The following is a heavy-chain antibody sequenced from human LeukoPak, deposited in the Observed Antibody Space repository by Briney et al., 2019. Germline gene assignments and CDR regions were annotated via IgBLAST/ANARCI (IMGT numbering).Heavy chain of an antibody. D-gene: IGHD3-3*01. J-gene: IGHJ3*02. Sequence: SQTLSLTCAISGDSVSSKSAAWNWIRQSPSRGLEWLGRTYYRSKWSSGYAESVKSRITINPDTSKNQFSLKLSSVTAADTAVYYCARAQVYYDFWSGSGPYAFDIWGQGTMVTVSS. CDR3: ARAQVYYDFWSGSGPYAFDI. V-gene: IGHV6-1*01. CDR2: TYYRSKWSS. CDR1: GDSVSSKSAA.